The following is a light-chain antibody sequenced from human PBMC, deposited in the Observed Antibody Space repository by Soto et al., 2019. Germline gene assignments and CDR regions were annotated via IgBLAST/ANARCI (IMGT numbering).Light chain of an antibody. V-gene: IGLV2-14*01. CDR2: EVS. Sequence: QSVLTQPASVSGSPGQSITISCTGTSSDVGGYKFVSWYQQHPGKAPKLMIYEVSNRPSGVSSRFSGSKSGNTASLTISGLQAEDEADYYCGSYPGRIYVLGPGNKVTVL. J-gene: IGLJ1*01. CDR1: SSDVGGYKF. CDR3: GSYPGRIYV.